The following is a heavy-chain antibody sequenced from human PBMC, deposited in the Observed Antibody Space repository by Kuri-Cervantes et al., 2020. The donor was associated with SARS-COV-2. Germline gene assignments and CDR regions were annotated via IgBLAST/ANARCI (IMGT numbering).Heavy chain of an antibody. V-gene: IGHV4-39*07. D-gene: IGHD3-9*01. CDR2: RFSSGYS. CDR3: ARVSYDILTGYYLSPTFDY. J-gene: IGHJ4*02. CDR1: GGSINSPSYH. Sequence: ESLKISCVVSGGSINSPSYHWGWVRQAPGKGLEWIGSRFSSGYSYYNPSLKSRATISGDTSKNHFSLKLSSVTAADTAVYYCARVSYDILTGYYLSPTFDYWGQGTLVTVSS.